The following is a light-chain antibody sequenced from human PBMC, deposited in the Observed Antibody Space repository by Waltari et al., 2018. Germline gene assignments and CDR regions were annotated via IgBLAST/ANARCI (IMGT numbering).Light chain of an antibody. Sequence: DFQMTQSPSTLSASVGDRVTITCRASQTIDVWLARYQHKAGKAPELLISRASDLQSGVPSRFSGSGSGTEFSLTINNLQPDDFATYYCQQYYHLYPYAFGQGTKLEIK. CDR2: RAS. CDR1: QTIDVW. V-gene: IGKV1-5*03. CDR3: QQYYHLYPYA. J-gene: IGKJ2*01.